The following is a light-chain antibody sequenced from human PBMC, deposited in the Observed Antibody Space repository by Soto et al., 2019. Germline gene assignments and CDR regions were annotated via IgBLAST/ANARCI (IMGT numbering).Light chain of an antibody. V-gene: IGLV2-23*01. CDR1: SSDVGSYNL. Sequence: QSALTQPASVSGSPGQSITISCTGTSSDVGSYNLVSWYRQHPGKAPMLMIYEGTKRPSGVSNRFSGSKSGNTASLTISGLQAEDEADYYCCSYAGSSTYVFGTGTKVTVL. CDR3: CSYAGSSTYV. J-gene: IGLJ1*01. CDR2: EGT.